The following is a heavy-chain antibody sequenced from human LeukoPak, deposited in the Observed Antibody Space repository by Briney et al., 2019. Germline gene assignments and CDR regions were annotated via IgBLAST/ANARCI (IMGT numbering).Heavy chain of an antibody. J-gene: IGHJ4*02. D-gene: IGHD6-13*01. V-gene: IGHV4-34*01. CDR1: GGSFSGYY. CDR3: ARGRVDSSSWINEDNFDY. CDR2: INHSGST. Sequence: PSETLSLTCAVYGGSFSGYYWSWIRQPPGKGLEWIGEINHSGSTNYNPSLKSRVTISVDTSKNQFSLKLSSVTAADTAVYYCARGRVDSSSWINEDNFDYWGQGTLVTVSS.